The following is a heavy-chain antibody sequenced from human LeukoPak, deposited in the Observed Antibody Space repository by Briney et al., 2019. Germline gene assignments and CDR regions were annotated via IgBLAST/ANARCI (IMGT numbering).Heavy chain of an antibody. CDR2: IYYSGST. CDR1: GGSISSYY. Sequence: PSETLSLACTVSGGSISSYYWSWIRQPPGKGLEWIGYIYYSGSTNYNPSLKSRVTISVDTSKNQFSLKLSSVTAADTAVYYCATTTVTTLYYYYMDVWGKGTTVTVSS. D-gene: IGHD4-17*01. V-gene: IGHV4-59*01. CDR3: ATTTVTTLYYYYMDV. J-gene: IGHJ6*03.